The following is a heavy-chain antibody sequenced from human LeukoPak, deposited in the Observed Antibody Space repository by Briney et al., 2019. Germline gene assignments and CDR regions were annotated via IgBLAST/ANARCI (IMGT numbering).Heavy chain of an antibody. Sequence: PPETLSLTSTVSGGSLTTYYRSWVRQPAGKGPEWIGRIYTNGNTIYNTSPESRVTMSIDTSKNQFSLELRSVTAADTALYYCARDYYDILTGCFDYWGQGAQVTVSP. D-gene: IGHD3-9*01. J-gene: IGHJ4*02. CDR3: ARDYYDILTGCFDY. V-gene: IGHV4-4*07. CDR1: GGSLTTYY. CDR2: IYTNGNT.